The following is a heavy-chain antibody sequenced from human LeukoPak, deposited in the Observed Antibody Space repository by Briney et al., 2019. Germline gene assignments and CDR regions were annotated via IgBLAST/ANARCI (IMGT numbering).Heavy chain of an antibody. D-gene: IGHD3-10*01. CDR2: ISGSGGST. CDR3: AKDHAVYGSGSSTGGS. V-gene: IGHV3-23*01. Sequence: GGSLRLSCAASGFTFSSYAMSWVRQAPGKGLEWVSAISGSGGSTYYADSVKGRFTISRDNSKNTLYLQMNSLRAEDTAVYYCAKDHAVYGSGSSTGGSWGQGTLVTVSS. J-gene: IGHJ5*02. CDR1: GFTFSSYA.